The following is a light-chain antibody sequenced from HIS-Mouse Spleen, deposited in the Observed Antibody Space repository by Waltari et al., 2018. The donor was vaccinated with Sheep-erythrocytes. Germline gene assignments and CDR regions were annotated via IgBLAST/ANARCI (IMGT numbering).Light chain of an antibody. Sequence: SYELTQPPSVSVSPGQTARITCSGDPLPKQHAYWYQQKSGQAPVLVNHEDSKRPSGIPERFSGSTSGTMATLTISGAQVEDEADYYCYSTDSSGNHWVFGGGTKLTVL. CDR3: YSTDSSGNHWV. V-gene: IGLV3-10*01. J-gene: IGLJ3*02. CDR2: EDS. CDR1: PLPKQH.